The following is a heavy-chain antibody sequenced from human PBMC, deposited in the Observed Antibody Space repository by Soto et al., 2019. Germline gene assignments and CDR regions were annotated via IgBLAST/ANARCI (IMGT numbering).Heavy chain of an antibody. J-gene: IGHJ6*02. CDR2: ISYDGSNK. V-gene: IGHV3-30-3*01. Sequence: GGSLRLSCAASGFTFSSYAMHWVRQAPGKGLEWVAVISYDGSNKYYADSVKGRFTISRDNSKNTLYLQMNSLRAEDTAVYYCASDLYCSSTSCPRGPSYYYYGMDVWGQGTTVTVSS. D-gene: IGHD2-2*01. CDR1: GFTFSSYA. CDR3: ASDLYCSSTSCPRGPSYYYYGMDV.